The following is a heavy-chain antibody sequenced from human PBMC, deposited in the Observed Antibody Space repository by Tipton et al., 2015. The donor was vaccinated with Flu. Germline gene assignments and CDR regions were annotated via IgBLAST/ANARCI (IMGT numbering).Heavy chain of an antibody. Sequence: TLSLTCSVSCDSIGSDYYWGWIRQPPGKGLEWIGNIHRTGNTYHNPSLKSPVTTSLDRSNNQFSLKLRSVTAADTAVYYCARLEYSNYVSEPRNCFDPWGQGALVTVSS. D-gene: IGHD4-11*01. CDR3: ARLEYSNYVSEPRNCFDP. V-gene: IGHV4-38-2*01. J-gene: IGHJ5*02. CDR2: IHRTGNT. CDR1: CDSIGSDYY.